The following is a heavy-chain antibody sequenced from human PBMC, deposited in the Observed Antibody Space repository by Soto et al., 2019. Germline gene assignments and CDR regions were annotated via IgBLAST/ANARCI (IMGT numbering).Heavy chain of an antibody. Sequence: EAQLVESGGGLVQPGGSLRLSCAASGFTFSSYGMSWVRQAPGKGLEWVANIKQDGSETYYVDSVKGRFTISRDNAKNSLYRQVNGLRAEDTAAYYCASESQHYDILIGNYRQYYFDYWGQGTLVTASA. CDR1: GFTFSSYG. CDR3: ASESQHYDILIGNYRQYYFDY. D-gene: IGHD3-9*01. V-gene: IGHV3-7*01. CDR2: IKQDGSET. J-gene: IGHJ4*02.